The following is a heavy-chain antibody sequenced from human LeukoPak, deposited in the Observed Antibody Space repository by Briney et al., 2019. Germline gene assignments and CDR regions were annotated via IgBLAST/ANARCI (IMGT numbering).Heavy chain of an antibody. CDR1: GFTFSTYD. V-gene: IGHV3-13*04. D-gene: IGHD6-13*01. CDR2: MGKSAGDT. CDR3: ARGAAGFDY. J-gene: IGHJ4*02. Sequence: GGSLRLSCAASGFTFSTYDMHWVRQATGKGLEWVSGMGKSAGDTYYSGSVKGRFTIFRENAKNSVYLEMNSLEAGDTAVYYCARGAAGFDYWGQGTLVSVSS.